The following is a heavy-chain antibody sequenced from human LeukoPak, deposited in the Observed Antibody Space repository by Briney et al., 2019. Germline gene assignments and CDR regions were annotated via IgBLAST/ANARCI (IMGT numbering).Heavy chain of an antibody. V-gene: IGHV3-74*01. Sequence: GGSLRLSCEASGFSFSSYWMHWVRQAPGKGLVWVSRINSDGSSRNYADFVEGRFTISRDNAKNTLFLQMNSLRAEDTAVYYCARGLSGVTGYTYGRGIDYWGQGTLVTVSS. CDR1: GFSFSSYW. D-gene: IGHD5-18*01. CDR2: INSDGSSR. J-gene: IGHJ4*02. CDR3: ARGLSGVTGYTYGRGIDY.